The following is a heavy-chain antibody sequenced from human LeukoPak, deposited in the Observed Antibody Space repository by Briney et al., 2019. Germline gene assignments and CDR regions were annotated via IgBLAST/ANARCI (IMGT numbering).Heavy chain of an antibody. CDR3: ARALTYCSGGSCPYYFDY. D-gene: IGHD2-15*01. Sequence: GGSLRLSCAASGFTFSSYEMNWVRQAPGKGLEWVSYISSGGSTIYYADSVKGRFTISRDNAKNSLYLRMNSLRAEDTAVYYCARALTYCSGGSCPYYFDYWGQGTLVTVSS. V-gene: IGHV3-48*03. J-gene: IGHJ4*02. CDR1: GFTFSSYE. CDR2: ISSGGSTI.